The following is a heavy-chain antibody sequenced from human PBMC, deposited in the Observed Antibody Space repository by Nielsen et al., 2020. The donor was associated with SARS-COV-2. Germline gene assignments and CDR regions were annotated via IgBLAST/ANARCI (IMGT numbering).Heavy chain of an antibody. CDR3: ARGGMQLWLHPYDY. CDR2: INAGNGST. Sequence: ASVKVSCKASGYTFTSYAMHWVRQAPGQRLEWMGWINAGNGSTKYSQKFQGRVTITRDTSASTAYMELSSLRSEDTAVYYCARGGMQLWLHPYDYWGQGTLVTVSS. V-gene: IGHV1-3*01. CDR1: GYTFTSYA. J-gene: IGHJ4*02. D-gene: IGHD5-18*01.